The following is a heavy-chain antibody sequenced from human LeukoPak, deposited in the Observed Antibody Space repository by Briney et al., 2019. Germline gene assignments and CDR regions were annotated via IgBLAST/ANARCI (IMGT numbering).Heavy chain of an antibody. V-gene: IGHV3-9*01. J-gene: IGHJ6*04. CDR2: ISWNSGSI. CDR1: GFTFDDYA. CDR3: VRESDVWSGPGIGRPLDV. D-gene: IGHD3-3*01. Sequence: PGGSLRLSCAASGFTFDDYAMHWVRQAPGKGLEWVSGISWNSGSIGYADSVRGRFTISRDNAKNSVSPQMDGLRAEDTAVYHCVRESDVWSGPGIGRPLDVWGKGTTVTVSS.